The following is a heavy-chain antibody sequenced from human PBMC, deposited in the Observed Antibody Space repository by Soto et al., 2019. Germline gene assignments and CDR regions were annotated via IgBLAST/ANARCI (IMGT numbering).Heavy chain of an antibody. Sequence: SLRLSCAASGFTFSSYGMPWVRQAPGKGLEWVAVIWYDGSNKYYADSVKGRFTISRDNSKNTLYLQMNSLRAEDTAVYYCARDHTIGDLWSGYYNPGYWSQGTLVTVSS. CDR2: IWYDGSNK. J-gene: IGHJ4*02. D-gene: IGHD3-3*01. CDR1: GFTFSSYG. CDR3: ARDHTIGDLWSGYYNPGY. V-gene: IGHV3-33*01.